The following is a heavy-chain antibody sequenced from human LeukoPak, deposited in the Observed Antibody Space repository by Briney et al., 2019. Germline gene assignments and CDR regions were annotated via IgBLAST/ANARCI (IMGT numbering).Heavy chain of an antibody. CDR2: IYYSGST. J-gene: IGHJ4*02. D-gene: IGHD1-1*01. CDR1: GGSISSYY. Sequence: SETPSLTCTVSGGSISSYYWSWIRQPPGKGLEWIGYIYYSGSTNYNPSLKSRVTISVDTSKNQFSLKLSSVTAADTAVYYCARERQGSLDYWGQGTLVTVSS. V-gene: IGHV4-59*01. CDR3: ARERQGSLDY.